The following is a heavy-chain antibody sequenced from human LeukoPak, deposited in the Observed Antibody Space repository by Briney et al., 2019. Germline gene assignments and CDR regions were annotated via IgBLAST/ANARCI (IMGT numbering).Heavy chain of an antibody. D-gene: IGHD1-26*01. J-gene: IGHJ3*02. V-gene: IGHV5-51*01. CDR2: IYPGDSDT. CDR1: GYSFTSYW. Sequence: GESLKISCKGSGYSFTSYWIGWVRQMPGKGLVWMGIIYPGDSDTRYSPSFQGQVTISADKSISTAYLQWSSLKASDTAMYYCASRQELISDAFDIWGQGTMVTVSS. CDR3: ASRQELISDAFDI.